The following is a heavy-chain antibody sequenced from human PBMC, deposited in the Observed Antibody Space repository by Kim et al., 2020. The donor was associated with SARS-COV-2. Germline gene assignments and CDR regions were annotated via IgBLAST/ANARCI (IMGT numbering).Heavy chain of an antibody. V-gene: IGHV1-3*01. CDR1: GYTFTSYA. D-gene: IGHD3-10*01. Sequence: ASVKVSCKASGYTFTSYAMHWVRQAPGQRLEWMGWINAGNGNTKYSQKFQGRVTITRDTSASTAYMELSSLRSEDTAVYYCARDLYGSGSYSVGYYYYYGMDVWGQGTTVTVSS. CDR2: INAGNGNT. CDR3: ARDLYGSGSYSVGYYYYYGMDV. J-gene: IGHJ6*02.